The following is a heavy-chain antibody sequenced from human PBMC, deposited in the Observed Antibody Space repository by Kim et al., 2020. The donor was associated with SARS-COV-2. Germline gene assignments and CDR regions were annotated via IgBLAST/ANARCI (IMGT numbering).Heavy chain of an antibody. J-gene: IGHJ4*02. D-gene: IGHD4-17*01. V-gene: IGHV4-59*01. CDR3: AREHYGDYGFDY. Sequence: YNPPLQRRVPISVDTSKNQFSLKLSSVTAADTAVYYCAREHYGDYGFDYWGQGTLVTVSS.